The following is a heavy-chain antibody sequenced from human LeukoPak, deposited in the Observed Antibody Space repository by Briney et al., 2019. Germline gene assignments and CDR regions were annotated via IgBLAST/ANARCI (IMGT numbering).Heavy chain of an antibody. CDR3: ARDPIRDDYGDYVDY. CDR2: ISSGGRT. Sequence: GGSLRLSCAASGFTVSSNYMSWVRQAPGKGLEWVSVISSGGRTYYADSVKGRFTISRDNSNNTLYLQMNSLRAEDTAVYCCARDPIRDDYGDYVDYWGQGTLVTVSS. J-gene: IGHJ4*02. CDR1: GFTVSSNY. V-gene: IGHV3-53*01. D-gene: IGHD4-17*01.